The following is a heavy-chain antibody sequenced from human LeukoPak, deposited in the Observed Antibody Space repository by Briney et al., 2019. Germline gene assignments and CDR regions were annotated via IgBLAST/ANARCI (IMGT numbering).Heavy chain of an antibody. Sequence: SETLSLTCAVYGESFSGYYWCWIRQPPGKGLEWIGEINHSGSTNYNPSLKSRVTISVDTSKNQFSLKLSSVTAADTAVYYCARASYYYDSSGYSNWFDPWGQGTLVTVSS. CDR2: INHSGST. CDR3: ARASYYYDSSGYSNWFDP. CDR1: GESFSGYY. V-gene: IGHV4-34*01. D-gene: IGHD3-22*01. J-gene: IGHJ5*02.